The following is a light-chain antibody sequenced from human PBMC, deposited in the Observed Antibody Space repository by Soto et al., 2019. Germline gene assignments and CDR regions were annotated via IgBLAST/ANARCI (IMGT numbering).Light chain of an antibody. V-gene: IGKV2-28*01. CDR1: QNLMHSNGYNY. CDR3: MQTLPTPT. J-gene: IGKJ1*01. CDR2: LGS. Sequence: DIVMTQSPLSLPVTPGEPASISCRSSQNLMHSNGYNYLDWYLQKPGQSPQLLIYLGSNRASGVPDRFSGRGSGTDFTLEISRVEPEDVGVYYCMQTLPTPTFGQGTKVEIK.